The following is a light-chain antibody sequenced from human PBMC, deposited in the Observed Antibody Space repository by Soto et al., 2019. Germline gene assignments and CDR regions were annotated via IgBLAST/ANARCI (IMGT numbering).Light chain of an antibody. J-gene: IGLJ1*01. CDR1: SSDVGGYNY. CDR2: EVN. V-gene: IGLV2-8*01. Sequence: QSVLTQPPSASVSPGQSVTISCTGTSSDVGGYNYVSWYQQHPGKAPKLMIYEVNKRPSGVPDRFSGSKSGNTASPTVSGLQAEDEADYYCSSYAGSTNPNFVFGTGTKVTVL. CDR3: SSYAGSTNPNFV.